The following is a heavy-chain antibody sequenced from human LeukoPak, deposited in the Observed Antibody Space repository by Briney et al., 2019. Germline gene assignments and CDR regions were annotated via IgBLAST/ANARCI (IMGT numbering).Heavy chain of an antibody. CDR1: GDSMSSGDFY. V-gene: IGHV4-39*01. J-gene: IGHJ4*02. CDR3: GRLSRGAGGNPAY. Sequence: PSETLSLTCGVSGDSMSSGDFYWAWILQPPGKGLEWIGSLYNRGSAHYNPSLKRRVTISVDRSKNQFSLNLRSVTAADTSVYYCGRLSRGAGGNPAYWGMGTLVTVSS. D-gene: IGHD4-23*01. CDR2: LYNRGSA.